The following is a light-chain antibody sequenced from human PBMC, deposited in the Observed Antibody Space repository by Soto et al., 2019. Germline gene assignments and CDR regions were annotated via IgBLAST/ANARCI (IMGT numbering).Light chain of an antibody. CDR2: GAS. Sequence: EIVLTQSPATLSLSPGERATPSCRASQSVGSDLAWYQQKPGQAPRLLIYGASTRATGIPARFSGSGSGTEFTLAINSLQSEGFAVYWCQQYNTWPPTFGPGTKVDIK. CDR1: QSVGSD. J-gene: IGKJ3*01. CDR3: QQYNTWPPT. V-gene: IGKV3-15*01.